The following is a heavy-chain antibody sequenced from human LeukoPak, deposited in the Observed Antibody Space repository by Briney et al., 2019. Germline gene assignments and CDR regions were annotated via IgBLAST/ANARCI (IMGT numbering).Heavy chain of an antibody. CDR1: GFTFSTYA. V-gene: IGHV3-23*01. CDR2: ISGSGGST. D-gene: IGHD3-10*02. Sequence: GGSLRLSCAASGFTFSTYAMNWVRQAPGKGLEWVSGISGSGGSTYYADSVKGRFTIFRDNSKNTLYLQMNSLRAEDTAVYYCAKDPPMYGLGYFDYWGQGTLVTVSS. CDR3: AKDPPMYGLGYFDY. J-gene: IGHJ4*02.